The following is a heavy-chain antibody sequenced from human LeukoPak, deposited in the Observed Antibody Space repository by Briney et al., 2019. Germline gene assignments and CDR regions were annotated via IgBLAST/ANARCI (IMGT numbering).Heavy chain of an antibody. CDR1: GFXFSSYW. Sequence: GGSLRLSCAASGFXFSSYWLSWVRQTPGKGQEWVAHLNQDGSERYYVDSVKGRFTISRENAKNSLYLQMNSLRAEDTAVYYCAKCGSGSNFDYWGQGILVTVSS. CDR2: LNQDGSER. J-gene: IGHJ4*02. V-gene: IGHV3-7*02. D-gene: IGHD3-10*01. CDR3: AKCGSGSNFDY.